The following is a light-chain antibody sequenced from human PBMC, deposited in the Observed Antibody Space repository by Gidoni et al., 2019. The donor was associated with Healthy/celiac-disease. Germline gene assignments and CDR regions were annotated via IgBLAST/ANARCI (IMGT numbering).Light chain of an antibody. CDR1: SSDVGGYNY. CDR3: SSYTNSSTLDV. Sequence: QSALTQPASVSGSPGQSITISCTGTSSDVGGYNYVSWYQQPPGKAPKLMIYDVSNRPSGVSDRFSGSKDGNTASVTISRLQAENEDDYYCSSYTNSSTLDVFGSGTKVTVL. CDR2: DVS. V-gene: IGLV2-14*01. J-gene: IGLJ1*01.